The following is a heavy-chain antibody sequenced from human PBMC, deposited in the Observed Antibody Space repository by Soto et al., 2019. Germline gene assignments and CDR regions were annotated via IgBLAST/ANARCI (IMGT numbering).Heavy chain of an antibody. CDR1: GGTFREYA. CDR3: GRGYCTSTTSEDYYVMDV. Sequence: QVQLVQSGAEVKKPGSAVKVSCKTSGGTFREYAISWVRQAPGQGLEWLGGIIPIFGTINYAQNFQGRVTISADKSTSTAYMELRSLRSGDTAVYYCGRGYCTSTTSEDYYVMDVWGQGTTVTVSS. CDR2: IIPIFGTI. V-gene: IGHV1-69*06. J-gene: IGHJ6*02. D-gene: IGHD2-2*01.